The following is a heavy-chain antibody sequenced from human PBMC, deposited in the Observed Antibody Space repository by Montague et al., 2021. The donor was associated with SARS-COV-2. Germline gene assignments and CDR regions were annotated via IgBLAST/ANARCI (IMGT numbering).Heavy chain of an antibody. J-gene: IGHJ5*02. V-gene: IGHV4-59*01. D-gene: IGHD5-12*01. CDR1: GGSISSYS. Sequence: SETLSLTCTVYGGSISSYSWTWIRQPPGKGLEWIGDINYSGSSNYNPSLKSRVTISVDTSKNQFSLKLSSVTATDTAIYYCARGDDMVADYNYHALDAWGQGTLVTVSS. CDR3: ARGDDMVADYNYHALDA. CDR2: INYSGSS.